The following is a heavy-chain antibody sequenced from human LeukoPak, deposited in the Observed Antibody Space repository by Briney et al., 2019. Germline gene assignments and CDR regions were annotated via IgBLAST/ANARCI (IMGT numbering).Heavy chain of an antibody. CDR2: IRSKAYGGTI. CDR3: TRDPYCRSSSCYWGIDY. J-gene: IGHJ4*02. CDR1: GFTFGDYA. Sequence: GGSLRLSCTASGFTFGDYAMSWVRQAPGKGLEWVGFIRSKAYGGTIEYAASVKGRFTILRDDSKSIAYLQMNSLKTEDTALYYCTRDPYCRSSSCYWGIDYWGQGTLVTVSS. D-gene: IGHD2-15*01. V-gene: IGHV3-49*04.